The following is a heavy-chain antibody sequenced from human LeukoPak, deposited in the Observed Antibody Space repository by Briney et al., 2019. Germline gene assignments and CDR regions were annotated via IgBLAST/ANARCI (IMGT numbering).Heavy chain of an antibody. CDR2: IKQDGSEK. D-gene: IGHD2-2*02. CDR1: GFTFSSYW. J-gene: IGHJ5*02. Sequence: GGSLRLSCAASGFTFSSYWMSWVRQAPGKGLEWVANIKQDGSEKYYVDSVKGRFTISRDNAKNSLYLQMNSLRAEDTAVYYCARGLEYQLLYPNWFDPWGQGTLVTVSS. V-gene: IGHV3-7*01. CDR3: ARGLEYQLLYPNWFDP.